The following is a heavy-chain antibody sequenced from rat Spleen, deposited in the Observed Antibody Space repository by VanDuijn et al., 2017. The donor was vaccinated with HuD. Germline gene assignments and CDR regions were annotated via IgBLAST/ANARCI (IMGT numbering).Heavy chain of an antibody. J-gene: IGHJ2*01. D-gene: IGHD1-11*01. CDR3: AKHAVTTGVDYFDY. CDR2: INTDGGST. V-gene: IGHV5-58*01. CDR1: GFTFSGFW. Sequence: EVQLVETGGDLVQPGRSLKLSCVASGFTFSGFWMYWLRQAPGKGLEWISSINTDGGSTFYPDSVKGRFTISRDNAKSTLYLQMDSLRSEDTATYYCAKHAVTTGVDYFDYWGQGVMVTVSS.